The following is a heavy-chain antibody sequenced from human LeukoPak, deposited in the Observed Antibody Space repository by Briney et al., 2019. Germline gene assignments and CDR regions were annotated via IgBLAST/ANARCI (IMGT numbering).Heavy chain of an antibody. CDR1: GYTFTSYA. V-gene: IGHV7-4-1*02. CDR2: INTNTGNP. CDR3: ARDTVARTSRFPYFDY. D-gene: IGHD6-19*01. Sequence: ASVKVSCKASGYTFTSYAMNWVRQAPGQGLEWMGWINTNTGNPTYAQGFTGRFVFSLDTSVSTAYLQISSLKAEDTAVYYCARDTVARTSRFPYFDYWGQGTLVTVSS. J-gene: IGHJ4*02.